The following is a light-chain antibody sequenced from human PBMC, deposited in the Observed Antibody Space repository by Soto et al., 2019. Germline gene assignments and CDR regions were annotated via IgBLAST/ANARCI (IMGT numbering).Light chain of an antibody. V-gene: IGLV2-14*01. CDR2: EVS. Sequence: HASRSGWSRQSHDIFSPPNSSVVGRYDYVYWYQHHPGKAPKLIIHEVSNRPSGVSDRFSGSKSGNTASLTISLCQADDEDDYYFSVHTSYYSRIFGTGNEVTAL. J-gene: IGLJ1*01. CDR1: SSVVGRYDY. CDR3: SVHTSYYSRI.